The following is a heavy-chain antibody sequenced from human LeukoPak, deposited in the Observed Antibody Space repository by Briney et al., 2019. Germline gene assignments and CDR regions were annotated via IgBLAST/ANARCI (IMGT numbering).Heavy chain of an antibody. D-gene: IGHD2-2*01. Sequence: PGRSLRLSCAASGFTFNRNGMHWVRQAPGKGLEWVALIWFDGSREYYGDSVKGRFIISRDNAKNSLYLQVNSLRVEDTAVYYCARGRNCTGTSCSISFYYYMDVWGKGTTVTVSS. V-gene: IGHV3-33*01. J-gene: IGHJ6*03. CDR2: IWFDGSRE. CDR3: ARGRNCTGTSCSISFYYYMDV. CDR1: GFTFNRNG.